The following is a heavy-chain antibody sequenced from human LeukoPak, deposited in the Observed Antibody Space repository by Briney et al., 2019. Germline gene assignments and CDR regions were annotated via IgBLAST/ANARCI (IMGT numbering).Heavy chain of an antibody. J-gene: IGHJ4*02. CDR1: GYTFTSYG. D-gene: IGHD3-10*01. V-gene: IGHV1-18*01. Sequence: GASVKVSCKASGYTFTSYGISWVRQAPGQGLEWMGWISAYNGNTNYAQNLQGRVTMTTDTSTSTAYMELRSLRSDDTAVYYCATLRLLPGPYDFWGQGTLVTVSS. CDR2: ISAYNGNT. CDR3: ATLRLLPGPYDF.